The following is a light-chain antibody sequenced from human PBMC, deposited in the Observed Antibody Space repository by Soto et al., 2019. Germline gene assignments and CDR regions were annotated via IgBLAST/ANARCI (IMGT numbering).Light chain of an antibody. CDR1: SSDVGGHNF. J-gene: IGLJ3*02. V-gene: IGLV2-14*03. CDR2: EVT. CDR3: ASKTASTFVL. Sequence: QSALTQPASVSGSPGQSITISCTGTSSDVGGHNFVSWYQQHPGKAPKLMIYEVTYRPSGVSNRFTGSKSGNTASLTISGLLAEDEATYYCASKTASTFVLFGGGTKLTVL.